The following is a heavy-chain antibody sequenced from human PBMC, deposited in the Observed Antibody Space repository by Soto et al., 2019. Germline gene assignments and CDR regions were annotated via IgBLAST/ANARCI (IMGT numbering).Heavy chain of an antibody. J-gene: IGHJ5*01. V-gene: IGHV4-4*07. CDR3: ARGPYCGDNCYFDS. D-gene: IGHD2-21*02. CDR2: IYTSGTT. Sequence: SETLSLTCTVFAGSINGYYWSWIRQPAGKGLEWIGRIYTSGTTNYNPSLKSRVTVSVDTSKDEFSLKLSSVTAADTGVYYCARGPYCGDNCYFDSWGQGTLVTVSS. CDR1: AGSINGYY.